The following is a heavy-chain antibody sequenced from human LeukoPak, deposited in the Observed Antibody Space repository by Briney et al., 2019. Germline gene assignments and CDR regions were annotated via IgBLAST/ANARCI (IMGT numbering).Heavy chain of an antibody. J-gene: IGHJ3*02. D-gene: IGHD2-2*02. CDR1: GGSSSHYY. CDR3: ARGSYTRGFDI. Sequence: SETLSLTCTVSGGSSSHYYWNWIRQPAGKGLEWIGRIYPSGTTDYNPSLKSRVTISVDTSKNQFSLKLSSVTAADTAVYYCARGSYTRGFDIWGQGTMVTVSS. V-gene: IGHV4-4*07. CDR2: IYPSGTT.